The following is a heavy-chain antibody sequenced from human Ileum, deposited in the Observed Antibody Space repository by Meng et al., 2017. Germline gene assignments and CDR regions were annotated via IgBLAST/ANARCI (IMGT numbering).Heavy chain of an antibody. CDR1: GDTLNTYN. D-gene: IGHD7-27*01. J-gene: IGHJ4*02. CDR2: INPSGSSA. Sequence: ASVKVSCKASGDTLNTYNMHWVRQAPGQGLEWMGIINPSGSSAAYAQSFQGRLTMTRDTSTSTLHMELTSLQFEDTAMYYCARDNWGPDYWGQGTRVTGSS. V-gene: IGHV1-46*02. CDR3: ARDNWGPDY.